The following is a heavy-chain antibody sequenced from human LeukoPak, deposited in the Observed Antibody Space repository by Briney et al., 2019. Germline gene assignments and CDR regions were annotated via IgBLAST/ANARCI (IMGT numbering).Heavy chain of an antibody. CDR3: ARHRDGYYYYGMDV. CDR1: GGSISSYY. J-gene: IGHJ6*02. Sequence: SETLSLTCTVSGGSISSYYWSWIRQPPGKGLEWIGYIYYSVSTNYNPSLKSRVTISVDTSKNQFSLKLSSVTAAHTAVYYCARHRDGYYYYGMDVWGQGTTVTVSS. D-gene: IGHD3-10*01. V-gene: IGHV4-59*08. CDR2: IYYSVST.